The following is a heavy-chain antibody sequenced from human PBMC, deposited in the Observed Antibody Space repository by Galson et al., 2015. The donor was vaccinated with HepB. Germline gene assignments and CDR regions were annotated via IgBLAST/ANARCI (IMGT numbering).Heavy chain of an antibody. D-gene: IGHD5-12*01. Sequence: SLRLSCAASGFTFSSYWMSWVRQAPGKGLEWVANIKQDGSEKYYVDSVKGRFTISRDNAKNSLYLQMNSLRAEDTAVYYCARVTPPYGGYGDYWGQGTLVTVSS. CDR3: ARVTPPYGGYGDY. CDR1: GFTFSSYW. CDR2: IKQDGSEK. V-gene: IGHV3-7*03. J-gene: IGHJ4*02.